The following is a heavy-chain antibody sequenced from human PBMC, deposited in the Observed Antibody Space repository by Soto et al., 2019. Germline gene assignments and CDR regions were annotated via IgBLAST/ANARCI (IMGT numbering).Heavy chain of an antibody. CDR2: INAGNGNT. J-gene: IGHJ4*02. Sequence: GASVKVSCKASGYTFTSYAMHWVRQAPGQRLEWMGWINAGNGNTKYSQKFQGRVTITRDTSASTAYMELSSLRTEDTAIYYCARGGSSGYFTNDLLDYWGQGTLVTVSS. CDR1: GYTFTSYA. D-gene: IGHD6-19*01. CDR3: ARGGSSGYFTNDLLDY. V-gene: IGHV1-3*01.